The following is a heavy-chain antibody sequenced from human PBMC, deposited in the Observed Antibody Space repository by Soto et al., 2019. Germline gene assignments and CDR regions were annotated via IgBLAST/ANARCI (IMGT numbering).Heavy chain of an antibody. J-gene: IGHJ4*02. D-gene: IGHD1-26*01. V-gene: IGHV3-53*01. CDR1: GFTVSSYY. Sequence: LRLSCAASGFTVSSYYMSWVRQAPGKGLEWVSVVYSTGSTYYADSVKGRFTISRDISKNMIYLQMDSLRAEDTAVYYCAREGMGFGYWGQGTLVTVS. CDR2: VYSTGST. CDR3: AREGMGFGY.